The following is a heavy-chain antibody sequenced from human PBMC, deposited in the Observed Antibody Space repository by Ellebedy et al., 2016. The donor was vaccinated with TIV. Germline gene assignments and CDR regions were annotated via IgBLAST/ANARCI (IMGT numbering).Heavy chain of an antibody. V-gene: IGHV3-30-3*01. CDR2: ISYDGSNK. CDR1: GFTFSSYA. Sequence: GGSLRLXCAASGFTFSSYAMHWVRQAPGKGLEWVAVISYDGSNKYYADSVKGRFTISRDNSKNTLYLQMNSLRAEDTAVYYCARDGHPCGGDCYSGMVDYWGQGTLVTVSS. D-gene: IGHD2-21*02. J-gene: IGHJ4*02. CDR3: ARDGHPCGGDCYSGMVDY.